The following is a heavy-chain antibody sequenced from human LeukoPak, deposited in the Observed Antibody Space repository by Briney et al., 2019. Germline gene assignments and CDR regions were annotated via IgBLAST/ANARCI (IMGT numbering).Heavy chain of an antibody. CDR1: GFTFSSYA. Sequence: GGSLRLSCAASGFTFSSYAMHCVRQAPGKGLEWVAVISYDGSNKYYADSVKGRFTISRDNSKNTLYLQMNSLRAEDTAVYYCARESPTVAGPPSSAPDYWGQGTLVTVSS. V-gene: IGHV3-30*04. D-gene: IGHD6-19*01. CDR2: ISYDGSNK. J-gene: IGHJ4*02. CDR3: ARESPTVAGPPSSAPDY.